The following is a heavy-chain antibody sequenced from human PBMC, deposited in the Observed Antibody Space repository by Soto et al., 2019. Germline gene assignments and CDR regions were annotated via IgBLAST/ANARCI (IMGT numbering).Heavy chain of an antibody. Sequence: PSETLSLTCTVSGGSISSGGYYWSWIRQHPGKGLEWIGYIYYSGSTYYNPSLKSRVTISVDTSKNQFSLKLSSVTAADTAVYYCARGTGEGYYDILTGSGYFMAVCGKGTSDPGSS. V-gene: IGHV4-31*03. CDR1: GGSISSGGYY. CDR2: IYYSGST. J-gene: IGHJ6*03. CDR3: ARGTGEGYYDILTGSGYFMAV. D-gene: IGHD3-9*01.